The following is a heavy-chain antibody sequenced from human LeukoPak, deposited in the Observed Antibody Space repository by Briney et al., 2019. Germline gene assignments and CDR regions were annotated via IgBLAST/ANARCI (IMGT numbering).Heavy chain of an antibody. CDR3: AKESWSTDSGKGAFDI. Sequence: PGGSLRLSCAASGFTFSSYGIHWLRQAPGKGLEWVAFISYDATNKYFTDSVKGRFTISGDNSKKTLYLQMNSLRPEDTAVYYCAKESWSTDSGKGAFDIWGQGTMVTVSS. CDR1: GFTFSSYG. J-gene: IGHJ3*02. D-gene: IGHD3-10*01. CDR2: ISYDATNK. V-gene: IGHV3-30*18.